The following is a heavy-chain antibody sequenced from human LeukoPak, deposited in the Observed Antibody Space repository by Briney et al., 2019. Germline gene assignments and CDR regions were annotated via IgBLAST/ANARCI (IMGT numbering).Heavy chain of an antibody. CDR1: GFTFSSYW. J-gene: IGHJ4*02. CDR2: INSDGSST. V-gene: IGHV3-74*01. CDR3: ARDLGYGDLLDY. D-gene: IGHD4-17*01. Sequence: GGSLRLSCAASGFTFSSYWMHWVRKAPGRGLVWVSRINSDGSSTSYADSVKGRFTISRDNAKNTLYLQMNSLRAEDTAVYYCARDLGYGDLLDYWGQGTLVTVSS.